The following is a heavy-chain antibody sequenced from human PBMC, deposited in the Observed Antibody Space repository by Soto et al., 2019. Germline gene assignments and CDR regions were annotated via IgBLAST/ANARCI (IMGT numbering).Heavy chain of an antibody. CDR3: ARDLSPTAAMAHDAFDI. CDR2: ISWNSGII. V-gene: IGHV3-9*01. D-gene: IGHD5-18*01. Sequence: PGGFLRLSCAVSGFRFDGYAMHWVRQAPGKGLEWVSGISWNSGIIGYADSVKGRFTISRDNAKNSLYLQMNSLRAEDTAVYYCARDLSPTAAMAHDAFDIWGQGTMVTVSS. CDR1: GFRFDGYA. J-gene: IGHJ3*02.